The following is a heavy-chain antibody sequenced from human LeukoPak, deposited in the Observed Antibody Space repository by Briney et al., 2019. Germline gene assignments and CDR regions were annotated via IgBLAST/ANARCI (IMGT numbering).Heavy chain of an antibody. D-gene: IGHD2-8*01. CDR1: GFTFSIYS. Sequence: PGGSLRLSCAASGFTFSIYSVTWVRQAPGKGLEWVASISSTSSYIYYADSVRGRFTISRDNAQYLAYLQMNSLRAEDTAVYYCARDSTNGVCLYWGQGTLVTVSS. J-gene: IGHJ4*02. V-gene: IGHV3-21*06. CDR2: ISSTSSYI. CDR3: ARDSTNGVCLY.